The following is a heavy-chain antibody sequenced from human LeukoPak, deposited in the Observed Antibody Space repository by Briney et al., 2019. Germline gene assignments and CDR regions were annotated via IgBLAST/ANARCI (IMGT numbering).Heavy chain of an antibody. CDR3: AHDTRGSIVVDYWDAFDI. CDR2: ISYDGSNK. J-gene: IGHJ3*02. CDR1: GFTFSSYG. D-gene: IGHD3-22*01. Sequence: GGSLRLSCAASGFTFSSYGMHWVRQAPGKGLEGVAVISYDGSNKYYADSVKGRFTISRDNSKNTLYLQMNSLRAEDTAVHYCAHDTRGSIVVDYWDAFDIWGQGTMVTVSS. V-gene: IGHV3-30*03.